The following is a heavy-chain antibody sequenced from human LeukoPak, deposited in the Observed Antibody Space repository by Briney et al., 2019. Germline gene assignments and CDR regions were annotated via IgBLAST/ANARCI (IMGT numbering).Heavy chain of an antibody. CDR2: INQDGSEK. V-gene: IGHV3-7*01. J-gene: IGHJ4*02. Sequence: GGPLRLSGAAPGLRFTTNWISWFRKAPGKGLEWVANINQDGSEKYYGDSVKGRFTISRDNAKNSLYLQMSSLRAEDTAVYFCARDGHPFDSWGQGTLVTVSS. CDR3: ARDGHPFDS. CDR1: GLRFTTNW.